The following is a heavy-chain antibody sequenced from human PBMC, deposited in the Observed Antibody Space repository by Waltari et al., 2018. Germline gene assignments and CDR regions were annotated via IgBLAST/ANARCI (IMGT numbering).Heavy chain of an antibody. CDR1: GLRFSNFA. J-gene: IGHJ1*01. CDR3: ARVPYDNFWTGYFFFDL. Sequence: EVQLVESGGGFVQSGESLRLSCAASGLRFSNFAMSWVRQVPGKGLEWVSSITGTGDNTYDADSVRGRFTISRDNSQNTLYLQMDGLGAEDTARYYCARVPYDNFWTGYFFFDLWGQGTLVTVSS. D-gene: IGHD3-3*01. V-gene: IGHV3-23*04. CDR2: ITGTGDNT.